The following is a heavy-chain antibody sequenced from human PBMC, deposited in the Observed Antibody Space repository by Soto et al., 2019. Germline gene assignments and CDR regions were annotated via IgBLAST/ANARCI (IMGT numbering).Heavy chain of an antibody. V-gene: IGHV6-1*01. CDR3: ARGEQYSGRIFDY. CDR1: GDSVSSNTAG. D-gene: IGHD1-26*01. J-gene: IGHJ4*01. Sequence: PSQTLSLTCDISGDSVSSNTAGWNWVRQSPSRGLEWLGRTHYRSKWYYDYALSVRSRITINPDTSKNQYSLQLNSVTPEDTAVYYCARGEQYSGRIFDYWGQGTLVTVSS. CDR2: THYRSKWYY.